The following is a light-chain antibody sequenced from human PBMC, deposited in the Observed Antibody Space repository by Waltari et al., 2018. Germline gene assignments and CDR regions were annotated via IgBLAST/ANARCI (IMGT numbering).Light chain of an antibody. CDR2: GAS. CDR3: QQYDGSVVT. Sequence: IVFTHSPGTLSLLPGERVTHSCRPSQILTGRWLTWYQQKPGQAPRLLIYGASTRATGIPDRFSGSGSGTDFTLTISRLEPEDSAIYYCQQYDGSVVTFGGGTKVEIK. J-gene: IGKJ4*02. V-gene: IGKV3-20*01. CDR1: QILTGRW.